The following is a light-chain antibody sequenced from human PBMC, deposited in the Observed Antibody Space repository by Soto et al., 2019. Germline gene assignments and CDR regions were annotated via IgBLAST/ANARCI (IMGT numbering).Light chain of an antibody. CDR2: GAS. Sequence: EFVLTQSPGTLSLSPGERATLPCRASQSVSSSYLAWYQQKPGQAPRLLIYGASSRATGIPDRFSGSGSGTDFTLTISRLEPEDCAVYYCQQYGSSFGQGTKVAIK. CDR3: QQYGSS. CDR1: QSVSSSY. V-gene: IGKV3-20*01. J-gene: IGKJ1*01.